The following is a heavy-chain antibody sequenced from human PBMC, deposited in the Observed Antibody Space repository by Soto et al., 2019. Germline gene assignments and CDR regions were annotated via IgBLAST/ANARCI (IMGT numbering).Heavy chain of an antibody. CDR2: INAGNGNT. CDR1: GYTFTSYA. D-gene: IGHD2-8*01. Sequence: ASVKVSCKASGYTFTSYAMHWVRQAPGQRLEWMGWINAGNGNTKYSQKFQGRVTITRDTSASTAYMELSSLRSEDTAVYYCARDEWWDIVPQTSRYYYGMDVWGQGTTVTVSS. CDR3: ARDEWWDIVPQTSRYYYGMDV. J-gene: IGHJ6*02. V-gene: IGHV1-3*01.